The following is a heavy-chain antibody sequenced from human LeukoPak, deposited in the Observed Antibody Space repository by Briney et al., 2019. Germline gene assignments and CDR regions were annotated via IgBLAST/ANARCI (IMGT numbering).Heavy chain of an antibody. V-gene: IGHV1-69*05. CDR1: GGTFSSYA. D-gene: IGHD5-24*01. CDR2: IIPIFGTA. J-gene: IGHJ6*03. Sequence: SVKVSCTASGGTFSSYAISWVRQAPGQGLEWMGGIIPIFGTANYAQKFQGRVTITTDESTSTAYMELSSLRSEDTAVYYCARHEGRWLQSAGYYYMDVWGKGTTVTVSS. CDR3: ARHEGRWLQSAGYYYMDV.